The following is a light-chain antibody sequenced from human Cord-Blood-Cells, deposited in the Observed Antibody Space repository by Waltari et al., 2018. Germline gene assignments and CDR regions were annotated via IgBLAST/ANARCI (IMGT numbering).Light chain of an antibody. CDR2: GAS. V-gene: IGKV3-15*01. J-gene: IGKJ4*01. CDR1: QSVSSN. CDR3: QQYNNWPPTT. Sequence: EIVMTQSPATLSVSPGDRATLPCRASQSVSSNLAWYQQKPGQAPRLLIYGASTRATGIPARFSGSGSGTEFTLTISSLQSEDFAVYYCQQYNNWPPTTFGGGTKVEIK.